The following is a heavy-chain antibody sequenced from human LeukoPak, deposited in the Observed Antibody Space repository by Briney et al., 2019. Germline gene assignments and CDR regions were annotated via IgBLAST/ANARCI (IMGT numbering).Heavy chain of an antibody. CDR1: GGTFSSYA. CDR3: ARYCTNGVCYFDY. D-gene: IGHD2-8*01. CDR2: IIPIFGTA. Sequence: RASVKVSCKASGGTFSSYAISWVRQAPGQGLEWMGGIIPIFGTANYAQKFQGRVTITADESTSTAYMELSSLRSEDTAVYYCARYCTNGVCYFDYWGQGTLVTVSS. J-gene: IGHJ4*02. V-gene: IGHV1-69*13.